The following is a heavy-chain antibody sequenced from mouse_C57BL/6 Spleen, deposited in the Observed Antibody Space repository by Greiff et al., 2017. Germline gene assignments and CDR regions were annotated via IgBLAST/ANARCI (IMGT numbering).Heavy chain of an antibody. CDR3: ARRATVVPFAY. CDR2: IYPRDGST. CDR1: GYTFTSYD. D-gene: IGHD1-1*01. Sequence: QVQLKESGPELVKPGASVKLSCKASGYTFTSYDINWVKQRPGQGLEWIGWIYPRDGSTKYNEKFKGKATLTVDTSSSTAYMELHSLTSEDSAVYFCARRATVVPFAYWGQGILVTVSA. V-gene: IGHV1-85*01. J-gene: IGHJ3*01.